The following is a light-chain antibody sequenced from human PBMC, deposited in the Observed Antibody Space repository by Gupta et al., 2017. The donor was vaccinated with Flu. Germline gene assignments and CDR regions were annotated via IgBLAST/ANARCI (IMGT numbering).Light chain of an antibody. Sequence: DIQMTQSPSSLSASVGDRVTITCRASQYISNYLNWYQQKPGKAPKLLIDVASSLQSRVPSRFSSSGSGPDFSLTISRLRTEDFASDSCLQCETDLWTCGQGTKVEIK. CDR2: VAS. CDR1: QYISNY. J-gene: IGKJ1*01. CDR3: LQCETDLWT. V-gene: IGKV1-39*01.